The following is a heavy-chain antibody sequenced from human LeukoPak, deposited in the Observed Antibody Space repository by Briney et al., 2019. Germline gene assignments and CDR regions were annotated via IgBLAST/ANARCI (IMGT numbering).Heavy chain of an antibody. Sequence: ASVKVSCKASGYTFTGYYIHWVRQAPGQGLEWMGWINPNSGGTNYAQKFQGRVTMTRDTSISTAYMELSSLRSEDTAVYYCASELLTDDAFDIWGQGTMVTVSS. J-gene: IGHJ3*02. CDR3: ASELLTDDAFDI. CDR1: GYTFTGYY. CDR2: INPNSGGT. D-gene: IGHD2-15*01. V-gene: IGHV1-2*02.